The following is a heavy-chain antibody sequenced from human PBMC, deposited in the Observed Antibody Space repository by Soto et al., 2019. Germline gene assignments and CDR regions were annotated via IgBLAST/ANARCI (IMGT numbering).Heavy chain of an antibody. J-gene: IGHJ4*02. V-gene: IGHV4-30-4*01. CDR2: ISYSGSA. D-gene: IGHD2-15*01. CDR1: GGSFSSGNYY. CDR3: ATMGTPATGLYYFDF. Sequence: QVQLQESGPGLVKPSQTLSLTCTVSGGSFSSGNYYWSWIRQPPGKGLEWIGFISYSGSAHYNPSLKSRVNMSVDTSKKQFSLNLSFVTAADTAVYYCATMGTPATGLYYFDFWGQGTLFTVSS.